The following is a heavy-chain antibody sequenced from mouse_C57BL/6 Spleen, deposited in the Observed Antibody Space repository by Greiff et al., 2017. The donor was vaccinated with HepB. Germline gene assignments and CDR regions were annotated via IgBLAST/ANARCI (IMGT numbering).Heavy chain of an antibody. CDR2: IYPRDGST. Sequence: VQLQQSGPELVKPGASVKLSCKASGYTFTSYDINWVKQRPGQGLEWIGWIYPRDGSTKYNEKFKGKATLTVDTYSSTAYMELHSLTSEDSAVYFCARGGVSSIRGFAYWGQGTLVTVSA. D-gene: IGHD1-2*01. V-gene: IGHV1-85*01. CDR1: GYTFTSYD. CDR3: ARGGVSSIRGFAY. J-gene: IGHJ3*01.